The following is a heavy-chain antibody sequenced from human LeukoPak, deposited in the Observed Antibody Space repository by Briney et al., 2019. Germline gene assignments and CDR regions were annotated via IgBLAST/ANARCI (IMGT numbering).Heavy chain of an antibody. D-gene: IGHD3-9*01. J-gene: IGHJ4*02. CDR3: ARAGYYDILTGPFDY. V-gene: IGHV1-69*05. Sequence: SVKVSCKASGDTFSSYAISWVRQAPGQGLEWMGGIIPIFGTANYAQKFQGRVTITTDESTSTAYMELSSLRSEDTAVYYCARAGYYDILTGPFDYWGQGTLVTLSS. CDR2: IIPIFGTA. CDR1: GDTFSSYA.